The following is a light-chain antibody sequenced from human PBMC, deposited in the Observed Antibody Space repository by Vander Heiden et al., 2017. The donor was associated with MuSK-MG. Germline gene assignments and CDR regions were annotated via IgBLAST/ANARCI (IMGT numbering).Light chain of an antibody. CDR3: QQRGNGPPT. Sequence: IVLTQSPATLSLSPGDRATLSCRASQSVSSYLAWYQKKPGKAPRLLIYDASNRATGIPARFSGSGSGTDFTLTISSLEPEDFAVYYCQQRGNGPPTLGPGTKVEIK. CDR2: DAS. J-gene: IGKJ3*01. V-gene: IGKV3-11*01. CDR1: QSVSSY.